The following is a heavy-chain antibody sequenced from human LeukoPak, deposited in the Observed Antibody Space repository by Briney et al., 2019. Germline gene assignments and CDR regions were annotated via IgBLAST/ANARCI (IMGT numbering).Heavy chain of an antibody. CDR3: ANPYRYYYDSSGYRPRDAFDI. J-gene: IGHJ3*02. D-gene: IGHD3-22*01. Sequence: PGGFLRLSCAASGFTFSSYAMSWVRQAPGKGLEWVSAISGSGGSTYYADSVKGRFTISRDNSKNTLYLQINSLRAEDTAVYYCANPYRYYYDSSGYRPRDAFDIWGQGTMVTVSS. V-gene: IGHV3-23*01. CDR1: GFTFSSYA. CDR2: ISGSGGST.